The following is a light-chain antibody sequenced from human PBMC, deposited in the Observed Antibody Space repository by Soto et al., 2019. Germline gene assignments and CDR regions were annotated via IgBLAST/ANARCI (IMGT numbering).Light chain of an antibody. CDR1: SSDVGGYNY. J-gene: IGLJ1*01. Sequence: QSVLTQPASVSGSPGQSITISCTGTSSDVGGYNYVSWYQQHPGKAPKFMIYDVSNRPSGVSNRFSGSKSGNTASLTISGLQAEDEADYYCCSYTTSNTCQIVFGTGTKVTVL. CDR3: CSYTTSNTCQIV. CDR2: DVS. V-gene: IGLV2-14*01.